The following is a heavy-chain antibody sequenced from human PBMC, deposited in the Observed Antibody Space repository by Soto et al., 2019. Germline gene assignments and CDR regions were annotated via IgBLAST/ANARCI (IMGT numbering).Heavy chain of an antibody. Sequence: QVQLVQSGSAVKKPGSSVKVSCRASGGTFKTYSINWVRQAPGQGLEWMGGIIPMFRKPNYAQKFKGRVTITADESTSTVYMELSSLTSEDTAVFFCARLWGIAPRDDWGQGTLVTVSS. CDR1: GGTFKTYS. CDR3: ARLWGIAPRDD. V-gene: IGHV1-69*12. D-gene: IGHD6-13*01. CDR2: IIPMFRKP. J-gene: IGHJ4*02.